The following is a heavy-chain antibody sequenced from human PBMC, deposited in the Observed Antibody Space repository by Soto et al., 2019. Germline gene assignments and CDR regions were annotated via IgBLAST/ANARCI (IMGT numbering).Heavy chain of an antibody. Sequence: PSETLSLTCTVSGGSISSYYWSWIRQPPGKGLEWIGYIYYSGSTNYNPSLRSRVTISVDTSKNQFSLKLSSVTAADTAVYYCARAVYDSSGPLGVMKYYFDYWGQGTLVTVSS. CDR3: ARAVYDSSGPLGVMKYYFDY. CDR1: GGSISSYY. D-gene: IGHD3-22*01. CDR2: IYYSGST. J-gene: IGHJ4*02. V-gene: IGHV4-59*01.